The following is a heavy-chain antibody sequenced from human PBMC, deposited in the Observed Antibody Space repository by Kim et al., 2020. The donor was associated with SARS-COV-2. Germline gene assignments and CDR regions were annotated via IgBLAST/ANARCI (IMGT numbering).Heavy chain of an antibody. CDR3: ATLLEGY. CDR2: SASST. J-gene: IGHJ4*02. D-gene: IGHD3-10*01. V-gene: IGHV3-23*01. Sequence: SASSTYYVDSVRGRFTISRDNSKNTLYLQMNSLRAEDTALYYCATLLEGYWGQGTLVTVSS.